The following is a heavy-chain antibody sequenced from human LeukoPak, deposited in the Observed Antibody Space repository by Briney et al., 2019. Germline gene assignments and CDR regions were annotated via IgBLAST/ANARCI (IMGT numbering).Heavy chain of an antibody. J-gene: IGHJ3*02. CDR1: GLTFSNYW. V-gene: IGHV3-7*01. CDR2: IKHDGGEQ. D-gene: IGHD1-26*01. Sequence: PGGSLRLSCTASGLTFSNYWMSWVRQAPGKGLEWVATIKHDGGEQYYAGSVKGRFTISRDNAKNSAYLQMNSLRVDDTAVYFCARGGNTAFDIWGQGTVVTVSS. CDR3: ARGGNTAFDI.